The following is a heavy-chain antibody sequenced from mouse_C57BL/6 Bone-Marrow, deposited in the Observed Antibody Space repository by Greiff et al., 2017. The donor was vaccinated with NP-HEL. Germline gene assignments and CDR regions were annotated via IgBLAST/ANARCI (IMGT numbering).Heavy chain of an antibody. CDR2: IYPRSGNT. CDR1: GYTFTSYG. CDR3: ATPTGTGFAY. D-gene: IGHD4-1*02. V-gene: IGHV1-81*01. J-gene: IGHJ3*01. Sequence: VQLQQSGAELARPGASVKLSCTASGYTFTSYGISWVKQRTGQGLEWIGEIYPRSGNTYYNEKFKGKATLTADKSSSTAYMELRSLTSEDSAVYICATPTGTGFAYWGQGTLVTVSA.